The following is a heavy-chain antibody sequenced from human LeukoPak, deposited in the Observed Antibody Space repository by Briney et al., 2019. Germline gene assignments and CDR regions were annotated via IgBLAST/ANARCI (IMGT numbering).Heavy chain of an antibody. V-gene: IGHV1-24*01. Sequence: ASVKVSCKVSGYTLTELGMHWVRQAPGKGLEWMGGFDPEDGETIYAQKFQGRVTMTEDTSTHTAYMELSSLRSEDTAVYYCETAVVFFPFRNTFNIGGRGKMVPVSS. CDR3: ETAVVFFPFRNTFNI. CDR1: GYTLTELG. J-gene: IGHJ3*02. D-gene: IGHD2-2*01. CDR2: FDPEDGET.